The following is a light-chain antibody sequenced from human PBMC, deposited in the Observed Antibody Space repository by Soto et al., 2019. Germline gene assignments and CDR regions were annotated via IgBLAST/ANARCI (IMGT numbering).Light chain of an antibody. Sequence: DVVMTQSPLSLPVTLGQPASISCRSSQSLVYSDGNAYLSWFQQRPGQSPRRLIYNAFNRDSGVPDRFRGSGSGTEFTLKISRVEAEDVGIYYCMQGTHWPPVTFGQGTKLEIK. CDR3: MQGTHWPPVT. V-gene: IGKV2-30*01. J-gene: IGKJ2*01. CDR1: QSLVYSDGNAY. CDR2: NAF.